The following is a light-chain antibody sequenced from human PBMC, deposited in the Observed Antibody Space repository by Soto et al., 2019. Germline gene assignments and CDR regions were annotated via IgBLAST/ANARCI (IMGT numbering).Light chain of an antibody. CDR1: QGISSY. CDR2: GAS. CDR3: QQLNAYPIT. V-gene: IGKV1-8*01. J-gene: IGKJ5*01. Sequence: AIRMPPSPSSFSASPRDRVAITCRASQGISSYLAWYQQKPGKAPKLLIYGASTLQSGVPSRFSGSGSGTEFTLTISSLQPEDFATYYCQQLNAYPITFGQGTRLEIK.